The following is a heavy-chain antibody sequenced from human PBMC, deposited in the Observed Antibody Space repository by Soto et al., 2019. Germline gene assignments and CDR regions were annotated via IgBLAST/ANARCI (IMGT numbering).Heavy chain of an antibody. CDR2: IYSIGGP. V-gene: IGHV4-30-4*01. CDR1: GGSISSGDYF. CDR3: GSEVGPTSSSDAFDI. J-gene: IGHJ3*02. Sequence: QVHLQESGPGLVKPSQTLSLTCTVSGGSISSGDYFWSWIRQPPGKGLEWIAYIYSIGGPHYNPSRNSRATISLDTSKNQFALELTSVTAADSAVDFWGSEVGPTSSSDAFDIWGQGTMVTVSS. D-gene: IGHD6-6*01.